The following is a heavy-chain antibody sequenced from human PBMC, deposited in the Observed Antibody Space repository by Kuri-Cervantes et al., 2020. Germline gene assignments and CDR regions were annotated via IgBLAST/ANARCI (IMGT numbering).Heavy chain of an antibody. V-gene: IGHV3-30-3*01. CDR2: VSYDGSNK. CDR3: AKDDFQWWFDS. Sequence: GGSLRLSCAASGFTFSSYAMHWVRQAPGKGLEWVAVVSYDGSNKYYADSVKGRFTISRDNSKNTLYLQMSSLRAEDTAVYYCAKDDFQWWFDSWGQGTLVTVSS. J-gene: IGHJ5*01. D-gene: IGHD3/OR15-3a*01. CDR1: GFTFSSYA.